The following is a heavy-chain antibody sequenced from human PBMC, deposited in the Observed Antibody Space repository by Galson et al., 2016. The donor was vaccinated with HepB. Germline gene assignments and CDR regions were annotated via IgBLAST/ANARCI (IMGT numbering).Heavy chain of an antibody. D-gene: IGHD3-10*01. J-gene: IGHJ4*02. V-gene: IGHV3-7*01. CDR3: AREGSGGFDH. CDR2: IRQDGSET. Sequence: SLRLSCAASGFTFTDYWMSWVRQAPGKGLEWVANIRQDGSETSYVASVKGRFTISSDNAKNSLYLQMTRLRVDDTAVYYCAREGSGGFDHWGQGTLVTVSS. CDR1: GFTFTDYW.